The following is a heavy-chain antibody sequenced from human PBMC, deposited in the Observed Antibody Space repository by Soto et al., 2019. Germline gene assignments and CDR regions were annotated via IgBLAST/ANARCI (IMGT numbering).Heavy chain of an antibody. Sequence: ASLKVSCKASGYTFTGYYMHWVRQAPGQGLEWMGWINPNSGGTNYAQKFQGRVTMTRDTSISTAYMELSRLRSDDTAVYYCARGPRTYYYDSSGYHRIDYSGQGTLVTVSS. J-gene: IGHJ4*02. CDR2: INPNSGGT. V-gene: IGHV1-2*02. D-gene: IGHD3-22*01. CDR3: ARGPRTYYYDSSGYHRIDY. CDR1: GYTFTGYY.